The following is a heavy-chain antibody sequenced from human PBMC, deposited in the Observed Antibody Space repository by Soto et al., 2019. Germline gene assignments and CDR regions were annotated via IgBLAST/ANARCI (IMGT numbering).Heavy chain of an antibody. J-gene: IGHJ6*02. CDR2: IYHSGST. D-gene: IGHD1-26*01. Sequence: ASETLSLTCAVSGGSTSSSNWWSWVRQPPGKGLEWIGEIYHSGSTNYNPSLKSRVTISVDKSKNQFSLKLSSVTAADTAVYYCARYPGSYYYYYGMDVWGQGTTVTVSS. CDR1: GGSTSSSNW. V-gene: IGHV4-4*02. CDR3: ARYPGSYYYYYGMDV.